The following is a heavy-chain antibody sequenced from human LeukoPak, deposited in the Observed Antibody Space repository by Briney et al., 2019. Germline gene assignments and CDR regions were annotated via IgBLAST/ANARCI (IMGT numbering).Heavy chain of an antibody. CDR1: LGSHW. CDR2: IKEDGSQK. CDR3: AKDTEAYSSGFDI. D-gene: IGHD6-6*01. V-gene: IGHV3-7*03. Sequence: GGSLRLSCVGALGSHWMGWVRQAPGKGLEWVANIKEDGSQKYYMDSVKGRFTISRDNAKNSLYLQMNSLRAEDTALYYCAKDTEAYSSGFDIWGQGTMVTVSS. J-gene: IGHJ3*02.